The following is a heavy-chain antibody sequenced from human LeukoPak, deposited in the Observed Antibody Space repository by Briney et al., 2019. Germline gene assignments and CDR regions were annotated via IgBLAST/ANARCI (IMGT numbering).Heavy chain of an antibody. D-gene: IGHD3-22*01. CDR3: ACYYYDSSGHFDY. V-gene: IGHV4-39*01. CDR1: GGSISSSSYY. CDR2: IYYSGST. J-gene: IGHJ4*02. Sequence: PSETLSLTCTVSGGSISSSSYYWGWIRQPPGKGLEWIGSIYYSGSTYYNPSLKSRVTISVDTSKNQFSLKLSSVTAADTAIYYCACYYYDSSGHFDYWGQGTLVTVSS.